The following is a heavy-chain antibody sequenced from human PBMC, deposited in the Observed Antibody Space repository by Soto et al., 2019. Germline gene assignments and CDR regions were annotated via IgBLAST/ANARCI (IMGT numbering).Heavy chain of an antibody. Sequence: SQTLSLTCAISGDSVSSNIVTWDWIRQSPSRGPEWLGRTHYSSQSFTDYAVSVKTRMTINTDTSKNQFSLQLNYVTPEATAVYYCASLVGTSWGVGWGQGTRVNV. CDR3: ASLVGTSWGVG. CDR2: THYSSQSFT. CDR1: GDSVSSNIVT. D-gene: IGHD6-13*01. V-gene: IGHV6-1*01. J-gene: IGHJ4*02.